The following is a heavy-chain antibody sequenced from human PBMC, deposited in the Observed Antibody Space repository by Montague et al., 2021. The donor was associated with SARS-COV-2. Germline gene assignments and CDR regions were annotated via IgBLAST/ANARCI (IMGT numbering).Heavy chain of an antibody. J-gene: IGHJ6*02. CDR3: ARRVTGTTVHYYYYGMDV. CDR1: GGSISSSSYY. Sequence: SETLSLTCTVSGGSISSSSYYWGWIRQPPGKGLEWIGSIYYSGSTYYNPSLKSRVTTSVDTSKNQFSLKLSSVTAADTAGYYCARRVTGTTVHYYYYGMDVWGQGTTVTVSS. V-gene: IGHV4-39*01. CDR2: IYYSGST. D-gene: IGHD1-20*01.